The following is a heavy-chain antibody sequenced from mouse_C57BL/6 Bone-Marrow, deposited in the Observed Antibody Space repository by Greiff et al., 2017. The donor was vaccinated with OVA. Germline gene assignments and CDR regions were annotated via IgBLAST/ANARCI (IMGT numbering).Heavy chain of an antibody. J-gene: IGHJ4*01. CDR3: ARGYDYGIPYAMDY. V-gene: IGHV5-16*01. CDR1: GFTFSDYY. Sequence: EVMLVESEGGLVQPGSSMKLSCTASGFTFSDYYMAWVRQVPEKGLEWVANINYDGSSTYYLDSLKSRFIISRDNAKNILYLQMSSLKSEDTATYYCARGYDYGIPYAMDYWGQGTSVTVSS. CDR2: INYDGSST. D-gene: IGHD2-1*01.